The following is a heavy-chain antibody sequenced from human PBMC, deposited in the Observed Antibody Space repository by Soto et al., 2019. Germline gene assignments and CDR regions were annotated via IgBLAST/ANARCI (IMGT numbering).Heavy chain of an antibody. J-gene: IGHJ5*02. CDR2: IYYSGST. Sequence: SETLSLTCTVSGGSISSSSYYWSWIRQPPGKGLEWIGYIYYSGSTNYNPSLKSRVTISVDTSKNQFSLKLSSVTAADTAVYYCARGPPYGEGWFDPWGQGTLVTVSS. V-gene: IGHV4-61*01. CDR1: GGSISSSSYY. CDR3: ARGPPYGEGWFDP. D-gene: IGHD4-17*01.